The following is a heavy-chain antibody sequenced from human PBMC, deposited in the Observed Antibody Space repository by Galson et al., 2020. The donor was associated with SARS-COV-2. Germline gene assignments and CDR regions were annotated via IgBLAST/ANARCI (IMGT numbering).Heavy chain of an antibody. V-gene: IGHV4-39*01. CDR1: GGSISVDNFY. D-gene: IGHD3-3*01. J-gene: IGHJ3*02. CDR3: ARQPSITIFGVVIRSAFDI. CDR2: VYYTGNT. Sequence: SQTLSLTCTVSGGSISVDNFYWGWIRQPPGKGLEWIGSVYYTGNTDYNPSLRSQVTISVDTSKNQFSLKLTSVTAADTAVYYCARQPSITIFGVVIRSAFDIWGQGTMVTVSS.